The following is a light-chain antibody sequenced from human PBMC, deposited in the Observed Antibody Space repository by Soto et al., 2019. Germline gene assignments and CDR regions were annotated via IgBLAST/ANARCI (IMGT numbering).Light chain of an antibody. CDR3: QHYKMYSPWT. V-gene: IGKV1-5*01. CDR2: DVS. J-gene: IGKJ1*01. Sequence: DMQMTQSPSTLSGSVGDRVNIRWRSSQSISSWLAWYQQRPGKAHKLLIYDVSSLQSGVPSRFCGSGSGTEFTLTISSLQPDDFATYYGQHYKMYSPWTFGPGTKVDIK. CDR1: QSISSW.